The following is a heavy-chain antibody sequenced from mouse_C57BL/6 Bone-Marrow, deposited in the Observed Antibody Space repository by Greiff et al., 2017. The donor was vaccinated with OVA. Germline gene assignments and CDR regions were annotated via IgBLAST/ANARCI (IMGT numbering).Heavy chain of an antibody. CDR1: GYTFTSYW. V-gene: IGHV1-50*01. CDR3: AREWDGYPSWFAY. J-gene: IGHJ3*01. D-gene: IGHD2-3*01. Sequence: VQLQQPGAELVKPGASVKLSCKASGYTFTSYWMQWVKQRPGQGLEWIGEIDPSDSYTNYNQKFKGKATLTVYTSSSTAYLQLSSLTSEDSAVYYYAREWDGYPSWFAYWGQGTLVTVSA. CDR2: IDPSDSYT.